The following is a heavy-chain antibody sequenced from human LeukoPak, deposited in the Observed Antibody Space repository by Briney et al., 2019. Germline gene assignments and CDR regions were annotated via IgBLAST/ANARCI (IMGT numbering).Heavy chain of an antibody. D-gene: IGHD6-19*01. J-gene: IGHJ6*02. CDR3: AKTIAVAGPAYYYYGMDV. CDR1: GGTFSSYA. V-gene: IGHV1-18*01. Sequence: ASVKVSCKASGGTFSSYAISWVRQAPGQGLEWMGWISAYNGNTNYAQKLQGRVTMTTDTSTSTAYMELRSLRSDDTAVYYCAKTIAVAGPAYYYYGMDVWGQGTTVTVSS. CDR2: ISAYNGNT.